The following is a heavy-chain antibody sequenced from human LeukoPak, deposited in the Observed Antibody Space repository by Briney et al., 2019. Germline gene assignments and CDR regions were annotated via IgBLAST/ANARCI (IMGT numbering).Heavy chain of an antibody. CDR3: ARDYGGSSPFDY. Sequence: PAASLRLSCAASGFTFSSYAMHWVRQAPGKGLEWVAFIRSGGTNKYYTDSVKGRFTISRDNSKNSLYMQMNGLRAEDTAVYYCARDYGGSSPFDYWGQGTLVTVSS. D-gene: IGHD4-23*01. V-gene: IGHV3-33*01. CDR1: GFTFSSYA. CDR2: IRSGGTNK. J-gene: IGHJ4*02.